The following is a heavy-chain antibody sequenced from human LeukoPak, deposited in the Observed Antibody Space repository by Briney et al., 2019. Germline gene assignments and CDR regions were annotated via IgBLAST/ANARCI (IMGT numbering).Heavy chain of an antibody. D-gene: IGHD6-19*01. J-gene: IGHJ5*02. CDR1: GFTFTTYW. CDR3: ARDIAVAGTGWFDP. CDR2: IKQDGNEK. V-gene: IGHV3-7*01. Sequence: GGSLRLSCVASGFTFTTYWMTWVRQAPGKGLEWVANIKQDGNEKYYVDSVKGRFTISRDNAKNSLYLQMNSLRAEDTAVYYCARDIAVAGTGWFDPWGQGTLVTVSS.